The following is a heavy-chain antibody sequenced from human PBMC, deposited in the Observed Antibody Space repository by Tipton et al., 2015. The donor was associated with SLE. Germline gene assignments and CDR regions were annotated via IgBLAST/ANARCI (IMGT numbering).Heavy chain of an antibody. V-gene: IGHV4-4*02. CDR1: GGSISSSNW. Sequence: GSLRLSCAVSGGSISSSNWWSWVRQPPGKGLEWIGEIYHSGSTNYNPSLKSRVTISVDTSKNQFSLKLSSVTAADTAVYYCARDGGWYFDLWGRGTLVTVSS. D-gene: IGHD3-10*01. J-gene: IGHJ2*01. CDR2: IYHSGST. CDR3: ARDGGWYFDL.